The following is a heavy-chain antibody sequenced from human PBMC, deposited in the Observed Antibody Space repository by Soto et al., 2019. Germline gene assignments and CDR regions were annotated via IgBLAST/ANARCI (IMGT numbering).Heavy chain of an antibody. CDR1: GFTFSNFA. Sequence: EVQVLESGGGSVQPGGSLRLACAASGFTFSNFAMSWVRHAPGKGLEWVSEMTGSTGSTYYADSVRGRFISSRDNSPNTLHLQMTRLRPENTAVYYCAKDTSSSTYSMAVWGKGTTVTVSS. CDR3: AKDTSSSTYSMAV. CDR2: MTGSTGST. D-gene: IGHD2-2*01. J-gene: IGHJ6*03. V-gene: IGHV3-23*01.